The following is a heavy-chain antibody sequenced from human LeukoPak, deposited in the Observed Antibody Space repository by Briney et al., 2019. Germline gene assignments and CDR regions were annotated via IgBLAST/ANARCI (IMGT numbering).Heavy chain of an antibody. Sequence: HSGGSLRLSCAASGFTFSSYAMSWVRQAPGKGLEWVSAISGSGGSTYYADSVKGRFTISRDNSKNTLYLQMNSLRAEDTAVYYCVKGAGYYYDSRFDYWGQGTLVTVSS. V-gene: IGHV3-23*01. J-gene: IGHJ4*02. D-gene: IGHD3-22*01. CDR1: GFTFSSYA. CDR2: ISGSGGST. CDR3: VKGAGYYYDSRFDY.